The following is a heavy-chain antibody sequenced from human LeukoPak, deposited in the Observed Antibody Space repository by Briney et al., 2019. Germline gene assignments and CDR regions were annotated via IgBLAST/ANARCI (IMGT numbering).Heavy chain of an antibody. CDR3: ARRWLIAAAVRRGWFDP. CDR1: GGSFSGYY. D-gene: IGHD6-13*01. J-gene: IGHJ5*02. CDR2: INHSGST. V-gene: IGHV4-34*01. Sequence: SETLSLTCAVYGGSFSGYYWSWIRQPPGKGLEWIGEINHSGSTNYNPSLKSRVTISVDTSKNQFSLKLSSVTAADTAVYYCARRWLIAAAVRRGWFDPWGQGTLVTASS.